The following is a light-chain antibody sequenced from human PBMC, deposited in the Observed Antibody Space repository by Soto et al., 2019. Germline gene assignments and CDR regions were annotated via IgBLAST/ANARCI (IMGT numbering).Light chain of an antibody. V-gene: IGKV3-20*01. CDR1: QSVSSSY. CDR3: QQYDTSPPST. J-gene: IGKJ5*01. CDR2: GAS. Sequence: EIVLTQSPDTLSLSPGERATLSCRASQSVSSSYLAWYQQKPGQAPRLLIYGASSRATGIPDRXXXSGSGXXXXXXXXXXXPEDLAVYFCQQYDTSPPSTFGQGTRLEIK.